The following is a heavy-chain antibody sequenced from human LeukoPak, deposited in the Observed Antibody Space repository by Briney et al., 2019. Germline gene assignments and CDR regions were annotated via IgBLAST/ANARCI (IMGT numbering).Heavy chain of an antibody. CDR1: GFTFSSHW. D-gene: IGHD3-22*01. V-gene: IGHV3-7*01. CDR2: IKQDGSEK. CDR3: ARSEMIGDRGEKYYFDY. Sequence: GGSLRLSCAASGFTFSSHWMNWVRQAPGKGLEWVANIKQDGSEKYYVDSVKGRFTISRDNAKNSLYLQMNSLRAEDTAVYYCARSEMIGDRGEKYYFDYWGQGTLVTVSS. J-gene: IGHJ4*02.